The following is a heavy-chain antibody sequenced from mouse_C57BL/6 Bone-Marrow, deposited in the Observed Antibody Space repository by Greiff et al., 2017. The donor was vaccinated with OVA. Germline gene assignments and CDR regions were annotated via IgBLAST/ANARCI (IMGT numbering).Heavy chain of an antibody. CDR2: INPGSGGT. V-gene: IGHV1-54*01. J-gene: IGHJ1*03. Sequence: VQLQQSGAELVRPGTSVKVSCKASGYAFTNYLIEWVKQRPGQGLEWIGVINPGSGGTNYNEKFKGKATLTADKSSSTAYMQLSSLTSEDSAVYVCARCYGSSYGYFDVWGTGTTVTVSS. CDR1: GYAFTNYL. CDR3: ARCYGSSYGYFDV. D-gene: IGHD1-1*01.